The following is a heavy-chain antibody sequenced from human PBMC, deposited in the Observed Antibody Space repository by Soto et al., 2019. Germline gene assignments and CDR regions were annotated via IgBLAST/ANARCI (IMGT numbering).Heavy chain of an antibody. CDR2: IIPIFGTA. CDR3: ANGMVYAKAVYYYYGMDV. V-gene: IGHV1-69*13. J-gene: IGHJ6*02. D-gene: IGHD2-8*01. CDR1: GGTFSSYA. Sequence: GASVKVSCKASGGTFSSYAISWVRQAPGQGLEWMGGIIPIFGTANYAQKFQGRVTITADESTSTAYMELSSLRSEDTAVYYCANGMVYAKAVYYYYGMDVWGQGTTVTVSS.